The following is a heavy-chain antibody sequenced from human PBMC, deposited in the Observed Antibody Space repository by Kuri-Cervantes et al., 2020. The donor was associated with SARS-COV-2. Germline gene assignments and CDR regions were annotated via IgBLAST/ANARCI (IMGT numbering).Heavy chain of an antibody. D-gene: IGHD1-26*01. CDR1: GGSISSGGYS. J-gene: IGHJ4*02. V-gene: IGHV4-30-2*01. Sequence: LRLSCAVSGGSISSGGYSWSWIRQPPGKGLEWIGYIYHSGSTYYNPSLKSRVTISVDRSKNQFSLKLGSVTAADTAVYYCATWELLGGYWGQGTLVTVSS. CDR3: ATWELLGGY. CDR2: IYHSGST.